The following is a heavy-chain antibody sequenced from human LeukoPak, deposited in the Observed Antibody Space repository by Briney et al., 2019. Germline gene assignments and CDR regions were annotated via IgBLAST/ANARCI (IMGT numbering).Heavy chain of an antibody. CDR3: ARAVRSYGSGSSSFDY. V-gene: IGHV4-59*01. CDR1: GGSISSYY. CDR2: IYYRGST. Sequence: SETLCLTCAVSGGSISSYYWSWIRQPPGKGLEWIGYIYYRGSTNYNPSLKSRVTISVDPSKNQFSLKLSSVTAADTAVYYCARAVRSYGSGSSSFDYWGQGTLVTVSS. D-gene: IGHD3-10*01. J-gene: IGHJ4*02.